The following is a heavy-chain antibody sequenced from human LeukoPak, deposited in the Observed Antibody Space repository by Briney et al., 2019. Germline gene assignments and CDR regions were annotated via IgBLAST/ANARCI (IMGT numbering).Heavy chain of an antibody. Sequence: ASVKVSCKASGYTFTSYYMHCVRQTPGQGLEWMGIINPSGGSISYAQTLQGRVTMTRDTSTSTVYLGWSRLRSDDTAVNNFARGENTWGTCLDPWGLGTLVTVSS. CDR1: GYTFTSYY. CDR3: ARGENTWGTCLDP. V-gene: IGHV1-46*01. CDR2: INPSGGSI. D-gene: IGHD3-16*01. J-gene: IGHJ5*02.